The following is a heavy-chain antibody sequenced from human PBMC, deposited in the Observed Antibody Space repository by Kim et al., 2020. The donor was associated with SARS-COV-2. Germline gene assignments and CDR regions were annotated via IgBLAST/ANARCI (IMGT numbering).Heavy chain of an antibody. CDR2: NT. V-gene: IGHV1-18*01. D-gene: IGHD4-17*01. CDR3: ARDRGDVFDY. Sequence: NTNYAQKHQGRVTMTTDTSTSTAYMELRSLRSDDTAVYYCARDRGDVFDYWGQGTLVTVSS. J-gene: IGHJ4*02.